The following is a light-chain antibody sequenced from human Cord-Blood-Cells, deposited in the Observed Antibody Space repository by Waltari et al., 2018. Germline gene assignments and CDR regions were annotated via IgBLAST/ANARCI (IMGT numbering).Light chain of an antibody. J-gene: IGKJ2*01. V-gene: IGKV3-11*01. CDR2: DAS. Sequence: EIVLTQSPATLSLSPGERATLSCRASQSVSRYLAWYQQKPGQAPRLLMYDASNTAPGIPARFSGSGSGTDFTLTISSLEPEDFAVYYCQQRSNVPPYTFSHGTKLEIK. CDR3: QQRSNVPPYT. CDR1: QSVSRY.